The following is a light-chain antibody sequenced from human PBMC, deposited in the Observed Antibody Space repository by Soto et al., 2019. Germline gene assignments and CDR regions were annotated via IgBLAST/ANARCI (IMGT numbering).Light chain of an antibody. CDR3: CSDAGSSTVV. V-gene: IGLV2-23*02. CDR1: SSDVGSYNL. CDR2: EVS. Sequence: QSALTQPASVSGSPGQSITISCTGTSSDVGSYNLVSWYQQHPGKAPKLMIYEVSKRPSGVSNRFSGSKSGNTASLTISGLQAEDEAYYYCCSDAGSSTVVFGGGTKLTVL. J-gene: IGLJ2*01.